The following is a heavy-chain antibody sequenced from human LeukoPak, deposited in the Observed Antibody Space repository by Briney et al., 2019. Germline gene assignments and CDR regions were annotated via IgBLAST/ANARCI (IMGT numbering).Heavy chain of an antibody. V-gene: IGHV5-51*01. CDR1: GYSFTSYW. D-gene: IGHD1-1*01. Sequence: GESLKISCKGSGYSFTSYWIGWVRPMPGKGLEWMGIINPGDSDTRYSPSFQGQVTISADKSISTAYLQWSSLKASDTAMYYCARHAHNWSDVGYYWGQGTLVTVSS. CDR3: ARHAHNWSDVGYY. J-gene: IGHJ4*02. CDR2: INPGDSDT.